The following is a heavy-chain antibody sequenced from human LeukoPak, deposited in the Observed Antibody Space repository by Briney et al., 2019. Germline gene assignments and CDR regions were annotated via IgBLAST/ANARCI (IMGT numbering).Heavy chain of an antibody. CDR1: GFTFNSYAM. J-gene: IGHJ6*03. V-gene: IGHV4-4*02. Sequence: GSLRLSGAASGFTFNSYAMNWVRQAPGKGLEWIGEIYYSGNTNYNPSLKSRVTISVDKSKNQFSLKLSSVTAADTAVYYCARSYYYYYYMDVWGKGTTVTVSS. CDR3: ARSYYYYYYMDV. CDR2: IYYSGNT.